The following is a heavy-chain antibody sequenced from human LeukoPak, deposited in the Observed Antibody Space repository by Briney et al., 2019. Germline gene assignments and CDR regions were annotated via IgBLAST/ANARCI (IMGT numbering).Heavy chain of an antibody. CDR1: GGSISSYY. J-gene: IGHJ6*03. V-gene: IGHV4-59*01. D-gene: IGHD2-2*01. CDR3: AREGAAPMYYYYMDV. CDR2: INYSGST. Sequence: KPSETLSLTCTVSGGSISSYYWSWLRQPPGKGLEWIGYINYSGSTNYNPSLKSRVTISLDTSKNQFSLKLNSVTAADTAVYYCAREGAAPMYYYYMDVWGKGTTVTVSS.